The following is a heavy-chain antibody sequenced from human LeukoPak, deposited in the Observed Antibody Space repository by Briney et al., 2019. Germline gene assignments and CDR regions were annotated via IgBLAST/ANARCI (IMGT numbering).Heavy chain of an antibody. CDR1: GGSIRSYY. V-gene: IGHV4-59*01. D-gene: IGHD3-10*01. CDR2: IFYSGYT. J-gene: IGHJ6*03. Sequence: SETLSLTCTVSGGSIRSYYWSWIRQPPGKGLEWLGDIFYSGYTNYNPSLKSRVSISVDTSKNQFSLRLSSVTAADTAVYYCAREPMVRGVYPVLYMDVWGKGTTITVSS. CDR3: AREPMVRGVYPVLYMDV.